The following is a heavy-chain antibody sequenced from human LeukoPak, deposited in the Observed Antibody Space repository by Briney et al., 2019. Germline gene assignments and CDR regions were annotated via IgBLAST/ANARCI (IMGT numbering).Heavy chain of an antibody. D-gene: IGHD6-13*01. J-gene: IGHJ4*02. CDR1: GFTFSSYS. CDR2: ISSSSSSI. Sequence: GGSLRLSCAASGFTFSSYSMNWGRQAPGKGLEWVSSISSSSSSIYYADSVKGRFTISRDNAKNSLYLQMNSLRAEDTAVYYCASAYSSSWYPFDYWGQGTLVTVSS. CDR3: ASAYSSSWYPFDY. V-gene: IGHV3-21*01.